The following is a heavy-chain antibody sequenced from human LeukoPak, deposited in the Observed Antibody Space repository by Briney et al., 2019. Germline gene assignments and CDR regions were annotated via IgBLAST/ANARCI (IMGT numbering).Heavy chain of an antibody. CDR3: AKGIAAAGNGAFDI. CDR2: ISWNSGSI. Sequence: PGRSLRLSCAASGFTFDDYAMHWVRQAPGKGLEWVSGISWNSGSIGYADSVKGRFTISRDNAKNSLYLQMNSLRAEDMALYYCAKGIAAAGNGAFDIWGQGTMVTVS. V-gene: IGHV3-9*03. CDR1: GFTFDDYA. J-gene: IGHJ3*02. D-gene: IGHD6-13*01.